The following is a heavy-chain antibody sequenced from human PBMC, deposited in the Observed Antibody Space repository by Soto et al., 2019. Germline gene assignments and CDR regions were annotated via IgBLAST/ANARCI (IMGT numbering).Heavy chain of an antibody. Sequence: PAETLSLTCAVSGGSISSGGYSWSWFRQHPGKGLEWIGYIYYSGTTYDNPSLKSPLNISVDTLQTQSSLTLRSVTAAATAVYYCARSTLDYGMDVWGQGTTVTVSS. CDR2: IYYSGTT. V-gene: IGHV4-31*11. CDR3: ARSTLDYGMDV. CDR1: GGSISSGGYS. J-gene: IGHJ6*02.